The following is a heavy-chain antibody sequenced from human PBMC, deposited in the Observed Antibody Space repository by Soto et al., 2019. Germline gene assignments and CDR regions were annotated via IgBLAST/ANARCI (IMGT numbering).Heavy chain of an antibody. CDR2: MNPNSGNT. J-gene: IGHJ6*03. CDR1: GYTFTSYD. V-gene: IGHV1-8*01. CDR3: ASYYGSGSYFDPYYYYYMDV. Sequence: GASVKVSCKAPGYTFTSYDINWVRQATGQGLEWMGWMNPNSGNTGYAQKFQGRVTMTRNTSISTAYMELSSLRSEDTAVYYCASYYGSGSYFDPYYYYYMDVWGKGTTVNVSS. D-gene: IGHD3-10*01.